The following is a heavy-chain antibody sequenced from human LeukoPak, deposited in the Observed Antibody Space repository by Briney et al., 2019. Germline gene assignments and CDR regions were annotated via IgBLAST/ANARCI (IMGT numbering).Heavy chain of an antibody. Sequence: SETLSLTCTVSGGSISSYYWSWLRQPAGKGLEWIGRIYTSGSTNYNPSLKSRVTMSVDTSKNQFSLKLSSVTAADTAVYYCARDRKYYYDSSGYYIDYWGQGTLVTVSS. V-gene: IGHV4-4*07. CDR1: GGSISSYY. CDR2: IYTSGST. J-gene: IGHJ4*02. D-gene: IGHD3-22*01. CDR3: ARDRKYYYDSSGYYIDY.